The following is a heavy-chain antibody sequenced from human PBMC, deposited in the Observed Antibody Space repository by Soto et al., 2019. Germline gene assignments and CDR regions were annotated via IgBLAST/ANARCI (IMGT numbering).Heavy chain of an antibody. CDR3: ASPPSSGSYYRSYYFDY. Sequence: SETLSLTCTVSGGSISSSSYYWGWIRQPPGKGLEWIGSIYYSGSTYYNPSHKSRVTISVDTSKNQFSLKLSSVTAADTAVYYCASPPSSGSYYRSYYFDYWGQGTLVTVSS. D-gene: IGHD3-10*01. J-gene: IGHJ4*02. V-gene: IGHV4-39*01. CDR2: IYYSGST. CDR1: GGSISSSSYY.